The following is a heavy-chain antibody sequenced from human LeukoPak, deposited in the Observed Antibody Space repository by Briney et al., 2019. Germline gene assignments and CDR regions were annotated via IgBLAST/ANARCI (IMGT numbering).Heavy chain of an antibody. D-gene: IGHD3-10*01. Sequence: PSGTLSLTCTVSGGSISSYYWSWIRQPPGKGLEWIGYIYYSGSTNYNPSLKSRVTISVDTSKNQFSLKLSSVTAADTAVYYCARSMVRGVIRVNAFDIWGQGTMVTVSS. V-gene: IGHV4-59*08. J-gene: IGHJ3*02. CDR2: IYYSGST. CDR1: GGSISSYY. CDR3: ARSMVRGVIRVNAFDI.